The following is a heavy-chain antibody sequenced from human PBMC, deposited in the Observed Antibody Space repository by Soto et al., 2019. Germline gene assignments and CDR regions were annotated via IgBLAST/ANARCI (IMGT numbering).Heavy chain of an antibody. D-gene: IGHD6-19*01. CDR2: VNPSGGST. J-gene: IGHJ1*01. Sequence: ASVKASCKASGYIFTAYSMHWVRQAPGQGLEWMGVVNPSGGSTNYAQKFQGRITMTRDTSTSTVYMDLSSLTSEDTAVSYCAREEQCGGRICFSEYFPHLAQGALVAAST. CDR1: GYIFTAYS. CDR3: AREEQCGGRICFSEYFPH. V-gene: IGHV1-46*01.